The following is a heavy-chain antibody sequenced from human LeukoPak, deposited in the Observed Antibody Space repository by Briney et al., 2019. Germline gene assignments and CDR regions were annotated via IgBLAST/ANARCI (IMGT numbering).Heavy chain of an antibody. CDR2: IDWDDDK. CDR1: GFSLSTSGMC. D-gene: IGHD6-6*01. Sequence: SGPTLVKPTQTLTLTCTFSGFSLSTSGMCVSWIRQPPGKALEWLARIDWDDDKYYSTSLKTRLTISKDTSKNQVVLTMTNMDPVDTATYYCARISSSSVFGPAQDYWGQGTLVTVSS. CDR3: ARISSSSVFGPAQDY. J-gene: IGHJ4*02. V-gene: IGHV2-70*11.